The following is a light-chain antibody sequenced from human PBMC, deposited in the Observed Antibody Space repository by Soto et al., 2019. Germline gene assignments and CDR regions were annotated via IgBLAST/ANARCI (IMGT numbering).Light chain of an antibody. J-gene: IGKJ4*01. V-gene: IGKV2-28*01. CDR2: LGS. CDR3: MQALQTPPT. Sequence: DMVITQSPLSLPFTPGEPASISCISSQILLHSNGYNYLDWYLQKPWQSPQLLIYLGSNRASGVPDRFSGSGSGTDFTLKISRVEAEDVGVYYCMQALQTPPTFGGGTKVDIK. CDR1: QILLHSNGYNY.